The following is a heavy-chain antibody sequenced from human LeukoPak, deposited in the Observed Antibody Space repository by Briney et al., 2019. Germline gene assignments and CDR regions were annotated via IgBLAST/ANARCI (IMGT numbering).Heavy chain of an antibody. Sequence: GTSVKVSCKASGFTFTSSAVQWVRQARGQRLEWIGWIVVGSGNTNYAQKFQERVTITSDMSTSTASLELSSLRSEDTAVYYCAAGYSGSYSPSFDYCGQGTLVTVSS. J-gene: IGHJ4*02. V-gene: IGHV1-58*01. CDR3: AAGYSGSYSPSFDY. D-gene: IGHD3-10*01. CDR2: IVVGSGNT. CDR1: GFTFTSSA.